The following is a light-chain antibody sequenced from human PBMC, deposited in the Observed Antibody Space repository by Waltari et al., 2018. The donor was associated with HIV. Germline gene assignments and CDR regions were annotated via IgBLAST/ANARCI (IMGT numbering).Light chain of an antibody. CDR1: YSHIGSDD. J-gene: IGLJ1*01. Sequence: QSVLTQPPSASGTPGQRVTISCSGRYSHIGSDDVYWYQHLPGTAPKLLIYKNIQRPSGFPDRFSCSKSGASAYLAISGLRSEDEADYYCTGWDASLSEYVFGPGTRVTV. CDR2: KNI. V-gene: IGLV1-47*01. CDR3: TGWDASLSEYV.